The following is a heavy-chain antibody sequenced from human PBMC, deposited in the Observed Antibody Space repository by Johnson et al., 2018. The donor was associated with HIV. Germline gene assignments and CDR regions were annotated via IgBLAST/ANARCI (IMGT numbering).Heavy chain of an antibody. CDR2: IYSGGST. CDR3: AREGEDAFDI. D-gene: IGHD1-26*01. J-gene: IGHJ3*02. Sequence: VQLVESGGGVVQPGGSLRLSCAASGFTVSSNYMSWVRQAPGKGLEWVSVIYSGGSTYYADSVKGRFTISSDNSKNTLYLQMNSLRVEDTAVYYCAREGEDAFDIWGQGTMVTVSS. CDR1: GFTVSSNY. V-gene: IGHV3-66*01.